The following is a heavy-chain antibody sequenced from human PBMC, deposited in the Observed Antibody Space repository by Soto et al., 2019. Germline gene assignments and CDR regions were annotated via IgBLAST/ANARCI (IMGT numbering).Heavy chain of an antibody. J-gene: IGHJ5*01. Sequence: GASVKVSCKASGYTFTSYGISWVRQAPGQGLEWMGWISAYNGNTNYAQKLRGRVTMTTDTSTSTAYMELRSLRSDDTAVYYCARGRHFDGSSLKNWFDSWGQGTLVTRLL. CDR2: ISAYNGNT. D-gene: IGHD2-15*01. CDR3: ARGRHFDGSSLKNWFDS. CDR1: GYTFTSYG. V-gene: IGHV1-18*01.